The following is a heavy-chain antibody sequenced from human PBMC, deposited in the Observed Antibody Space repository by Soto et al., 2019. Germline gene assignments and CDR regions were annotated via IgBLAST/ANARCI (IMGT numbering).Heavy chain of an antibody. J-gene: IGHJ3*02. Sequence: GGSLRLSCAASGFTFSSYAMHWVRQAPGKGLEWVAVISYDGSNKYYADSVKGRFTISRDNSKNTLYLQMNSLRAEDTAVYYCLALGQQVMVRGVFVAFDIWGQGTMVTVSS. CDR1: GFTFSSYA. CDR2: ISYDGSNK. V-gene: IGHV3-30-3*01. D-gene: IGHD3-10*01. CDR3: LALGQQVMVRGVFVAFDI.